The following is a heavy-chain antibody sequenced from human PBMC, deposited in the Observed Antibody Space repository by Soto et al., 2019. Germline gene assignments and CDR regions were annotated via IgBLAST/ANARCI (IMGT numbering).Heavy chain of an antibody. D-gene: IGHD3-22*01. CDR1: GGSISSGDYY. V-gene: IGHV4-30-4*01. J-gene: IGHJ4*02. CDR3: ARGSTYYYDSSGYYYDY. CDR2: IYYSGST. Sequence: SETLSLTCTVSGGSISSGDYYWSWIRQPPGKGLEWIGYIYYSGSTYYNPSLKSRVTISVDTSKNQFSLKLSSVTAADTAVYYCARGSTYYYDSSGYYYDYWGQGTLVTVSS.